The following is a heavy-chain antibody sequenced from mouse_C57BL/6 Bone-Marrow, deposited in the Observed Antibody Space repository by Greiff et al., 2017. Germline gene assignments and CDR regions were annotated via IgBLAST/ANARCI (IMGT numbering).Heavy chain of an antibody. CDR1: GFTFSSYA. CDR3: TRDYFYYAMDY. CDR2: ISSGGDYI. V-gene: IGHV5-9-1*02. J-gene: IGHJ4*01. Sequence: EVMLVESGEGLVKPGGSLKLSCAASGFTFSSYAMSWVRQTPEKRLEWVAYISSGGDYIYYADTVKGRFTISRDNARNTLYLQMSSLKSEDTAMYYCTRDYFYYAMDYWGQGTSVTVSA. D-gene: IGHD1-1*01.